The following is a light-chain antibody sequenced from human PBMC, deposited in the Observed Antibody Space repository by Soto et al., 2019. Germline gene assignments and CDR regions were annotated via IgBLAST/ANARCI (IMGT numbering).Light chain of an antibody. Sequence: ETVLTQSPGTLSLSPGERATLSCRASQSVSSNYLAWYQQKPGQAPRLLIYGASNRATGIPDRFSGSGSGTDFTLTISRLEAEDFAVYYCQQRSNWPPTFGQGTKVEI. CDR1: QSVSSNY. J-gene: IGKJ1*01. CDR2: GAS. V-gene: IGKV3D-20*02. CDR3: QQRSNWPPT.